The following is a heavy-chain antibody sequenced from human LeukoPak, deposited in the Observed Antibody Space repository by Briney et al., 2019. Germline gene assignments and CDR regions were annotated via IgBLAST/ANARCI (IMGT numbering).Heavy chain of an antibody. D-gene: IGHD3-10*01. J-gene: IGHJ4*02. Sequence: GGFLRLSCAASGFTFSSYGMHWVRQAPGKGLEWVAFIRYDGSNKYYADSVKGRFTISRDNSKNTLYLQMNSLRAEDTAVYYCAILLPNYYGSGSTDWGQGTLVTVSS. CDR1: GFTFSSYG. CDR2: IRYDGSNK. V-gene: IGHV3-30*02. CDR3: AILLPNYYGSGSTD.